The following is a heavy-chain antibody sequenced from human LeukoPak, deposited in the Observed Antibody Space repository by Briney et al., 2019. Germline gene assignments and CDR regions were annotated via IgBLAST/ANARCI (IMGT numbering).Heavy chain of an antibody. Sequence: PSETLSLPCSVSGGSISSNYWSWLRQPPGKELEWVGYINYSGSTNYNHSLKSRVTTSVDTSKNQFSLKVTSVTAADTGVYYCARGSDSSTLNWFDPWGQGTLVTVSS. CDR3: ARGSDSSTLNWFDP. J-gene: IGHJ5*02. V-gene: IGHV4-59*01. CDR2: INYSGST. CDR1: GGSISSNY. D-gene: IGHD6-13*01.